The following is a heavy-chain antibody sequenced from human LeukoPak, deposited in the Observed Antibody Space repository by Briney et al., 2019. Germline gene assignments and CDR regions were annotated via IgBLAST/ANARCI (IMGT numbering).Heavy chain of an antibody. J-gene: IGHJ3*02. CDR3: AKAKGAVADKDAFVI. V-gene: IGHV3-9*01. D-gene: IGHD6-19*01. CDR2: ISWNSGSI. Sequence: SLRLSCAASGFTFDDYAMHWVRQAPGKGLEWVSGISWNSGSIGYADSVKGRFTISRDNAKNSLYLQMNSLRAEDTALYYCAKAKGAVADKDAFVIWGQGTVVTVSS. CDR1: GFTFDDYA.